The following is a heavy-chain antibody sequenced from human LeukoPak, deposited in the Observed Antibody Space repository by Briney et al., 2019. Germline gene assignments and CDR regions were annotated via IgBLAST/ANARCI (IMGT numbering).Heavy chain of an antibody. D-gene: IGHD6-19*01. CDR3: AKLPVAGLYFDY. CDR1: GFTFSNFW. V-gene: IGHV3-7*03. CDR2: IKQDETEK. J-gene: IGHJ4*02. Sequence: GGSLRLSCTASGFTFSNFWMGWVRQAPGKGLEWVANIKQDETEKFYLGSVKGRFTISRDNAKNSLYLQMNSLRVEDTALYYCAKLPVAGLYFDYWGQGTLVTVSS.